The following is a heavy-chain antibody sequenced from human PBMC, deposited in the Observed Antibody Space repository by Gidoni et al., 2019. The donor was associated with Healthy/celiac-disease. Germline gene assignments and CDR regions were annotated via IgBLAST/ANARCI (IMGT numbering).Heavy chain of an antibody. D-gene: IGHD3-10*01. J-gene: IGHJ4*02. CDR3: ARDLGGSGSYPFDY. V-gene: IGHV3-30-3*01. CDR2: ISYDGSNK. Sequence: QVQLVESGGGVVQPGRSLRLSCAASGFPFSSYAMHWVRQAPGKGLEWVAVISYDGSNKYYADSVKGRFTISRDNSKNTLYLQMNSLRAEDTAVYYCARDLGGSGSYPFDYWGQGTLVTVSS. CDR1: GFPFSSYA.